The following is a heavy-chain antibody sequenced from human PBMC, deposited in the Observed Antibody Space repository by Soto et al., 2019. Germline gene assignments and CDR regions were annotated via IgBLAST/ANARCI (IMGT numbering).Heavy chain of an antibody. D-gene: IGHD3-16*01. J-gene: IGHJ4*02. CDR3: AKAYFVWSSEQPYYFDY. V-gene: IGHV3-23*01. CDR2: ISGSGGRS. Sequence: EVQLLDSGGGLVQPGGSLRLSCAASGFTFSNYAMTWVRQGPGKGLEWVSGISGSGGRSYYADSVKGRSTISRDNSKSTLYLQMHSPRAEDTAVYYCAKAYFVWSSEQPYYFDYWGQGTLVTVSS. CDR1: GFTFSNYA.